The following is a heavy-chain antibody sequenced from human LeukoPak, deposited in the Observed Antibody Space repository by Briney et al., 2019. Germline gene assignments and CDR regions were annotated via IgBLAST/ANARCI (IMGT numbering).Heavy chain of an antibody. CDR3: ARIAAAGTWWFDP. J-gene: IGHJ5*02. Sequence: GGALKISCKGSGYSFSNYWVGWVRQMPGKGLGWVGIIYPGDSDTRYSPSFQGQVTISADKSISTAYLQWSSLKASDTAMYYCARIAAAGTWWFDPWGQGTLVTVSS. V-gene: IGHV5-51*01. CDR1: GYSFSNYW. D-gene: IGHD6-13*01. CDR2: IYPGDSDT.